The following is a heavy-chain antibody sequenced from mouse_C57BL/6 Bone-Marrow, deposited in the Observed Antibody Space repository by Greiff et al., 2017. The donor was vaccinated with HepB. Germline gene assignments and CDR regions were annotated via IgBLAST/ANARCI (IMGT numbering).Heavy chain of an antibody. Sequence: EVKLEESGGGLVQPGGSMKLSCAASGFTFSDAWMDWVRQSPEKGLEWVAEIRNKANNHATYYAESVKGRFTISRDDSKSSVYLQMNSLRAEDTGIYCYTWTGAWAWFAYWGQGTLVTVSA. D-gene: IGHD4-1*01. CDR2: IRNKANNHAT. J-gene: IGHJ3*01. CDR3: TWTGAWAWFAY. CDR1: GFTFSDAW. V-gene: IGHV6-6*01.